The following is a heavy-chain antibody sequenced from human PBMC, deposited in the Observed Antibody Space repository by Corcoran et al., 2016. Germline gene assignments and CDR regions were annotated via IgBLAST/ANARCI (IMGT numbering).Heavy chain of an antibody. D-gene: IGHD4-17*01. J-gene: IGHJ6*02. CDR2: ISAYNGNT. CDR1: GYTFTSYG. Sequence: QVQLVQSGAEVKKPGASVKVSCKASGYTFTSYGISWVRQAPGQGLEWMGWISAYNGNTNYAQKLQGRVTMTTDTSTSTAYMELRSLRSDDTAVYDGARWDSDYDDFNDYYGMDVWGQGTTVTVSS. V-gene: IGHV1-18*01. CDR3: ARWDSDYDDFNDYYGMDV.